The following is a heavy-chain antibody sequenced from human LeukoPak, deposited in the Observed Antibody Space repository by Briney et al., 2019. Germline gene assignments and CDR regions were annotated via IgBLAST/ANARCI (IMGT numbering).Heavy chain of an antibody. CDR2: ISISGDRT. V-gene: IGHV3-23*01. D-gene: IGHD4-17*01. CDR1: GFAFSGHA. Sequence: AGGSLRLSCAASGFAFSGHAMTWVRQAPGKGLEWVSAISISGDRTYYAHSVKGRFTISRDNSKNTVYLQMNSLRAEDTAVYYCANEIRPNDYWGQGTLVTVSS. CDR3: ANEIRPNDY. J-gene: IGHJ4*02.